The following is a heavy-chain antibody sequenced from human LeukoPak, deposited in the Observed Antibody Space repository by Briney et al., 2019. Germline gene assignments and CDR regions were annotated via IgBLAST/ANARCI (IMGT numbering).Heavy chain of an antibody. V-gene: IGHV6-1*01. CDR2: TYYRSRWYN. J-gene: IGHJ4*02. CDR1: GDSVSANSVA. D-gene: IGHD4-17*01. Sequence: SQTLSLTCAISGDSVSANSVAWNWVRQSPSRGLEWLGRTYYRSRWYNDYAVSVESRITINPDTSKNQFSLQLTSATPEDTAVYFCARDHDYGDYGTYEDYWGQGTLVTVSS. CDR3: ARDHDYGDYGTYEDY.